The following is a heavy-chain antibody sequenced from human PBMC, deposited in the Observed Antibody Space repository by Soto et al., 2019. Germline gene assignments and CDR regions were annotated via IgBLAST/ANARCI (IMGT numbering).Heavy chain of an antibody. CDR3: ARVSVWFEP. V-gene: IGHV4-39*01. CDR1: GGSIRITDYF. J-gene: IGHJ5*02. Sequence: SETLSLTCTVSGGSIRITDYFWGWIRQPTGKALEWIASIYHSRSTYYNPSLKSRVTMSLDTSNNQFALTLNSVTAADTAVYLCARVSVWFEPQGQETLVTVSS. CDR2: IYHSRST.